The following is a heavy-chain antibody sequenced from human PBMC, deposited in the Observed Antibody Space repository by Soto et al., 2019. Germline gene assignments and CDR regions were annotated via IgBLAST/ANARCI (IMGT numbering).Heavy chain of an antibody. CDR1: GYTFTSYD. J-gene: IGHJ6*02. CDR3: ARGGYSYGYGYYYGMDV. Sequence: ASVKVSCKASGYTFTSYDINWVRQATGQGLEWMGWMNPNSGNTGYAQKFQGRVNMTRNTSISTAYMELSSLRSEDTAVYYCARGGYSYGYGYYYGMDVWGQGTTVPVAS. V-gene: IGHV1-8*01. D-gene: IGHD5-18*01. CDR2: MNPNSGNT.